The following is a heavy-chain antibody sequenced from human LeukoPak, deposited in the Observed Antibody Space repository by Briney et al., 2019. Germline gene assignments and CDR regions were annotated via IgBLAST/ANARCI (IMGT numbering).Heavy chain of an antibody. CDR3: AREIHDSSGYYYPADAFDM. D-gene: IGHD3-22*01. V-gene: IGHV1-46*01. J-gene: IGHJ3*02. CDR1: GYSFTSYY. Sequence: ASVKLSCKAYGYSFTSYYMHWVRQAPGQGPEWMGIINPSGGSTSYAEKFQGRVIMTRDMSTSTDCMEPSSLISEDTGVYYCAREIHDSSGYYYPADAFDMWGQGTMVTVSS. CDR2: INPSGGST.